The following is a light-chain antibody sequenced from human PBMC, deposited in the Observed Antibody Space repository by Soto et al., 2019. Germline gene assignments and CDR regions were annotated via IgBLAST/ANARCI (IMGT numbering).Light chain of an antibody. J-gene: IGLJ3*02. V-gene: IGLV1-44*01. CDR3: ATWDDSLNVV. CDR2: SND. CDR1: SSNIGSNT. Sequence: QSVLTQSPSASGTPGQRLSISCSGSSSNIGSNTVSWYQHVPGTAPKLLIYSNDQRPSAVPGRFSGSKSGSSASLAISGLQSEDEAYYYCATWDDSLNVVFGGGTKLTVL.